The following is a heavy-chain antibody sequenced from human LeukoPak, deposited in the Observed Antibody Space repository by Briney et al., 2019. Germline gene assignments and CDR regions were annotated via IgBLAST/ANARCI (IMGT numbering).Heavy chain of an antibody. J-gene: IGHJ4*02. CDR1: GFTFSDYY. CDR3: ARSPKVWFGEVNFDY. V-gene: IGHV3-11*01. CDR2: ISSSGSTI. Sequence: GGSLRLSCAASGFTFSDYYMSWIRQAPGKGLEWVSYISSSGSTIYYADSVKGRFTISRDNAKNSLYLQMNSLRAEDTAVYHCARSPKVWFGEVNFDYWGQGTLVTVSS. D-gene: IGHD3-10*01.